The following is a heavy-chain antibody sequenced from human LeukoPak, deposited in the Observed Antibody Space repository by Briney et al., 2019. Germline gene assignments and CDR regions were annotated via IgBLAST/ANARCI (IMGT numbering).Heavy chain of an antibody. Sequence: PGGSLRLSCAASGFTVSSNYMSWVRQAPGKGLEWVSVIYSGGSTYYADSVKGRFTISRDNSKNTLYLQMNSLRAEDTAVYYCARGFQYYYDSSGYYRGPFDYWGQGTLVTVSS. CDR2: IYSGGST. CDR3: ARGFQYYYDSSGYYRGPFDY. J-gene: IGHJ4*02. CDR1: GFTVSSNY. V-gene: IGHV3-66*01. D-gene: IGHD3-22*01.